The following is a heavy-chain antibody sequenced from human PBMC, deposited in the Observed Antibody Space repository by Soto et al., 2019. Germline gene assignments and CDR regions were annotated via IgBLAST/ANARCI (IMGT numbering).Heavy chain of an antibody. V-gene: IGHV1-69*12. J-gene: IGHJ4*02. CDR2: IIPMFGTA. CDR1: GGTFSTYA. Sequence: QVQLVQSGAEVKKPESSVKVSCKAPGGTFSTYAIRWVRQAPGQGLEWMGGIIPMFGTANYAQRFQDRVTITATESTHTVYMELSSLRSEDTAVYFCASGIQLWLRRINNGYSGWGQGTLVTVSS. CDR3: ASGIQLWLRRINNGYSG. D-gene: IGHD5-18*01.